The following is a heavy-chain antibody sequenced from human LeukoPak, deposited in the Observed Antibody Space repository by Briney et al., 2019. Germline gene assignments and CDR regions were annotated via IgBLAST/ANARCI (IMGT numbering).Heavy chain of an antibody. CDR1: GGSISSSSYY. Sequence: SETLSLTCTVSGGSISSSSYYWGWLRQPPGKGLEWIGRIYYSGSTYYNPSLKSRVTISVGTSKNQFSLKLSSVTAADTAVYYCARRRYCSGGSCYGIDLWGRGTPVTVSS. CDR3: ARRRYCSGGSCYGIDL. J-gene: IGHJ2*01. D-gene: IGHD2-15*01. CDR2: IYYSGST. V-gene: IGHV4-39*01.